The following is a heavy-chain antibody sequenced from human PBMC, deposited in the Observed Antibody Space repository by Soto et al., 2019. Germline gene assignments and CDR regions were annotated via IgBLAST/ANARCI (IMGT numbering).Heavy chain of an antibody. CDR1: GGSFSVYY. D-gene: IGHD5-12*01. CDR2: ITHSGST. Sequence: PSETLSLTCAVYGGSFSVYYWSWIRQPPGKGLEWIGEITHSGSTNYNPSLKSRVTISLDTSKNHFSLKLSSVTAADTAVYYCARGHRGYSGYVNFDSWGQGTRVTVSS. V-gene: IGHV4-34*01. CDR3: ARGHRGYSGYVNFDS. J-gene: IGHJ4*02.